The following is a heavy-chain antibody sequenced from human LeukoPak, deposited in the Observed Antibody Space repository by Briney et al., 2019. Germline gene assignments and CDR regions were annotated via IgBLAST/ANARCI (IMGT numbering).Heavy chain of an antibody. CDR1: GFTFSSYW. J-gene: IGHJ3*02. CDR2: IKQDGSEK. Sequence: GGSLRLSRAASGFTFSSYWMSWVRQAPGKGLEWVANIKQDGSEKYYVDSVKGRFTISRDNAKNSLYLQMNSLRAEDTAVYYCASDLYDNDAFDIWGQGTMVTVSS. D-gene: IGHD3-22*01. V-gene: IGHV3-7*01. CDR3: ASDLYDNDAFDI.